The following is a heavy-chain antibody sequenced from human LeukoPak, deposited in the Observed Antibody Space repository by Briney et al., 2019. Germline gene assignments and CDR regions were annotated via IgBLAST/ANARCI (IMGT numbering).Heavy chain of an antibody. Sequence: GGSLRLSCAASGFTFSSYSMNWVRQAPGKGLEWVSSISSSSSYIYYADSVKGRFTISRDNSKNTLYLQMNSLRAEDTAVYYCAKDLFGPLDYWGQGTLVTVSS. CDR2: ISSSSSYI. D-gene: IGHD3-16*01. CDR1: GFTFSSYS. V-gene: IGHV3-21*04. J-gene: IGHJ4*02. CDR3: AKDLFGPLDY.